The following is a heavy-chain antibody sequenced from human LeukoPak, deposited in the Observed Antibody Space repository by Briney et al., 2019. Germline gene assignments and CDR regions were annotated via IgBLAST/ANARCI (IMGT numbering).Heavy chain of an antibody. V-gene: IGHV3-23*01. CDR3: AKYWYEIRSYFDY. Sequence: GGSLRLSCAAPGVTFRSYAMRWVRQAPGKGVEWVSAISGSGGSTYYADSVTGRFTISRDNSKNTLYLQMNSLRAEDTAVYYCAKYWYEIRSYFDYWGQGTLVTVSP. J-gene: IGHJ4*02. CDR2: ISGSGGST. D-gene: IGHD3-9*01. CDR1: GVTFRSYA.